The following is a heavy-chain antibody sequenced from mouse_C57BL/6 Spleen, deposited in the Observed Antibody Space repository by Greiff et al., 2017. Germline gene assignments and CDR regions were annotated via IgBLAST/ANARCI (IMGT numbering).Heavy chain of an antibody. V-gene: IGHV5-17*01. CDR1: GFTFSDYG. J-gene: IGHJ4*01. Sequence: EVQRVESGGGLVKPGGSLKLSCAASGFTFSDYGMHWVRQAPETGLEWVAYISSGSSTIYYADTVKGRFTISRDNAKNTLFLQMTSLGSEDTAMYYCAVRLDGYGRNMGAMDYWGQGTSVTVAS. D-gene: IGHD2-10*02. CDR3: AVRLDGYGRNMGAMDY. CDR2: ISSGSSTI.